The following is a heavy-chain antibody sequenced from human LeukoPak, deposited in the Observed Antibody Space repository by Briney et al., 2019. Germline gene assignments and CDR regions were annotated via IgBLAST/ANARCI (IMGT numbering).Heavy chain of an antibody. V-gene: IGHV1-69*06. J-gene: IGHJ4*02. CDR2: IIPIFGTA. D-gene: IGHD2-15*01. CDR3: ARDWGYCSGGSCYSPFDY. Sequence: GASVKVSCKASGGTFSSYAISWVRQAPGQGLEWMGRIIPIFGTANYAQKFQGRVTITADKSTSTAYMEMSSLRSEDTAVYYCARDWGYCSGGSCYSPFDYWGQGTLVTVSS. CDR1: GGTFSSYA.